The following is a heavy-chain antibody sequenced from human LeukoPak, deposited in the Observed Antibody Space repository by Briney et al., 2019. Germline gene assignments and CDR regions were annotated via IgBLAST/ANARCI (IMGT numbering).Heavy chain of an antibody. D-gene: IGHD6-19*01. CDR3: ARMEVGYSSGWYNWFDP. V-gene: IGHV1-3*01. Sequence: ASVKVSCKASGYTFTSYAMHWVRQAPGQRLEWMGWINAGNGNTKYSQKFQGRVTITRDTCASTAYMELSSLRSEDTAVYYCARMEVGYSSGWYNWFDPWGQGTLVTVSS. CDR1: GYTFTSYA. J-gene: IGHJ5*02. CDR2: INAGNGNT.